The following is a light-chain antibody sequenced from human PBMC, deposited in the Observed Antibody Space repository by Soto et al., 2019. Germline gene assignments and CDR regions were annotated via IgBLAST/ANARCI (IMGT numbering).Light chain of an antibody. CDR3: CSYAGDTFTYL. Sequence: QSVLTQPASVSGSPGQSITVSCTGTSSDVGGHILVSWYQRHPGKAPKVIIYEAYHRPSVVSPRFSGSKSGNTSSLTISGLQAEDEADYYCCSYAGDTFTYLFRTGTKATVL. J-gene: IGLJ1*01. CDR2: EAY. V-gene: IGLV2-23*01. CDR1: SSDVGGHIL.